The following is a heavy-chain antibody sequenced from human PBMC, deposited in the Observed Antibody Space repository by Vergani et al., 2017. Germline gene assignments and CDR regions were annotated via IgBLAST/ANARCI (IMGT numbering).Heavy chain of an antibody. V-gene: IGHV3-13*01. CDR3: AREFWSGYYRNPNWFDP. CDR2: IGTAGDT. Sequence: EVQLVESGGGLVQPGGSLRLSCAASGFTFSSYDMHWVRQATGKGLEWVSVIGTAGDTYYPDSVKGRITISRDNAKNSLYLQMNSLRAEDTAVYYCAREFWSGYYRNPNWFDPWGQGTLVTVSS. CDR1: GFTFSSYD. D-gene: IGHD3-3*01. J-gene: IGHJ5*02.